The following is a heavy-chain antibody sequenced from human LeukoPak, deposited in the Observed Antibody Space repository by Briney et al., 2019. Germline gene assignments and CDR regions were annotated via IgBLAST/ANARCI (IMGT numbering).Heavy chain of an antibody. J-gene: IGHJ4*02. CDR3: ARERSSAAAGNEGGDFDY. CDR2: IYTSGST. CDR1: GGSISSGSYY. Sequence: SQTLSLTCTASGGSISSGSYYWSWIRQPAGKGLEWIGRIYTSGSTNYNPSLKSRVTISVDTSKNQFSLKLSSVTAADTAVYYCARERSSAAAGNEGGDFDYWGQGTLVTVSS. V-gene: IGHV4-61*02. D-gene: IGHD6-13*01.